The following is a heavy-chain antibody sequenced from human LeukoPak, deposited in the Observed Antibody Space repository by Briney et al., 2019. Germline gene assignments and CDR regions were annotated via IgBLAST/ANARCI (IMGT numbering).Heavy chain of an antibody. J-gene: IGHJ3*02. CDR1: GGTFSSYA. CDR2: IIPIFGTA. CDR3: ASYCSGGSCLAQNAFDI. V-gene: IGHV1-69*13. D-gene: IGHD2-15*01. Sequence: SVKVSCKASGGTFSSYAISWVRQASGQGLEWMGGIIPIFGTANYAQKFQGRVTITADESTSTAYMELSSLRSEDAAVYYCASYCSGGSCLAQNAFDIWGQGTMVTVSS.